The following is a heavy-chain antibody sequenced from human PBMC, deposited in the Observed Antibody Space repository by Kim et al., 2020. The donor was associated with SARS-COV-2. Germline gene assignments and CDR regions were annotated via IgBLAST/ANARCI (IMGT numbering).Heavy chain of an antibody. CDR3: ARGRFTTNFPASYRYYG. CDR1: GYTFTSHE. V-gene: IGHV1-46*01. CDR2: INPNGGNT. D-gene: IGHD1-7*01. J-gene: IGHJ6*01. Sequence: ASVKVSCKAAGYTFTSHEMNWVRQAPEQGLEWMGRINPNGGNTGYAQKFQGRVTMTSDTSTSTAYMELSSLRSEDTAFYYCARGRFTTNFPASYRYYG.